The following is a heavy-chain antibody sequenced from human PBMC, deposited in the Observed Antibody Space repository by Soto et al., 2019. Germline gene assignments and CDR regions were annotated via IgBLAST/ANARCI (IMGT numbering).Heavy chain of an antibody. J-gene: IGHJ6*02. CDR1: GGSISSSNW. Sequence: PSETLSLTCAVSGGSISSSNWWSWVRQPPGKGLEWIGEIYHSGSTNYNPSLKSRVTISVDKSKNQFSLKLSSVTAADTAVYYCARDPHPYYYGSGSYYPTTYYYYYYGMDVWGQGTTVTVSS. CDR3: ARDPHPYYYGSGSYYPTTYYYYYYGMDV. V-gene: IGHV4-4*02. D-gene: IGHD3-10*01. CDR2: IYHSGST.